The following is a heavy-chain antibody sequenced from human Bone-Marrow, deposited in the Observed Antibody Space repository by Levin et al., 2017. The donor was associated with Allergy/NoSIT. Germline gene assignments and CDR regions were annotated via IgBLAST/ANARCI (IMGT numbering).Heavy chain of an antibody. CDR3: AKEPLRYFDWFFVHYYGMDV. Sequence: PGGSLRLSCAASGFTFSSYAMSWVRQAPGKGLEWVSAISGSGGSTYYADSVKGRFTISRDNSKNTLYLQMNSLRAEDTAVYYCAKEPLRYFDWFFVHYYGMDVWGQGTTVTVSS. CDR2: ISGSGGST. V-gene: IGHV3-23*01. D-gene: IGHD3-9*01. J-gene: IGHJ6*02. CDR1: GFTFSSYA.